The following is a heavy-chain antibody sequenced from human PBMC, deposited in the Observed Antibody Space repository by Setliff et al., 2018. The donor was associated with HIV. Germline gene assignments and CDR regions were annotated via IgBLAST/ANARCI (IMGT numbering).Heavy chain of an antibody. Sequence: RASVKVSCKPSGYSFTNHYMHWVRQAPGQGLEWMGVINSTGGSTRNTQKFQGRVAMTRDTSTSTVYMELSSLRSEDTAVYYCASAGAWQRNALDIWGQGTMVTVSS. V-gene: IGHV1-46*01. D-gene: IGHD5-12*01. CDR1: GYSFTNHY. J-gene: IGHJ3*02. CDR3: ASAGAWQRNALDI. CDR2: INSTGGST.